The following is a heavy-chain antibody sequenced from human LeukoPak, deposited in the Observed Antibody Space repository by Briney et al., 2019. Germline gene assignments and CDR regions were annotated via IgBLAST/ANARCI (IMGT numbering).Heavy chain of an antibody. D-gene: IGHD3-22*01. V-gene: IGHV3-21*01. J-gene: IGHJ4*02. CDR2: ISRSMSYI. CDR1: GFTFRNYS. Sequence: GGSLRLSCAASGFTFRNYSMNWVRQAPGRGLEWVSSISRSMSYIYYADSVKGRFTISRDNAKNSLYLQMNSLRAEDTAVYYCARGLQDYYDSSGFFDYWGRGTLVTVSS. CDR3: ARGLQDYYDSSGFFDY.